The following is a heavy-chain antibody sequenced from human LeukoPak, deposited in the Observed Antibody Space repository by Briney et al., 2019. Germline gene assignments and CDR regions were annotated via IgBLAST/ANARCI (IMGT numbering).Heavy chain of an antibody. CDR2: IYFSGST. V-gene: IGHV4-59*01. Sequence: SETLSLTCTVSGGSIRSYYWSWIRQPPGKGLEWIGYIYFSGSTSYNPSLKSRVTISVGRSKNQFSLKLSSVAAADTAVYYCARSYDTNFDYWGQGTLVTVSS. CDR3: ARSYDTNFDY. CDR1: GGSIRSYY. D-gene: IGHD3-3*01. J-gene: IGHJ4*02.